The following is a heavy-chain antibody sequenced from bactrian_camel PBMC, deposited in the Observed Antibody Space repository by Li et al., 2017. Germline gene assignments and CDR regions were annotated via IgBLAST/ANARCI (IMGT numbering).Heavy chain of an antibody. CDR3: AADYLRDLTFARVFNHGLWSPRY. V-gene: IGHV3-3*01. CDR2: ITSNSEYT. CDR1: GNTARLNI. J-gene: IGHJ4*01. D-gene: IGHD3*01. Sequence: VQLVESGGGSVQAGGSLRLSCAVSGNTARLNILGWFRQPLGKEREGVAYITSNSEYTWYDDSVEGRFTISRDDVGNTVYLQMNGLKPEDTAMYYCAADYLRDLTFARVFNHGLWSPRYWGQGTQVTVS.